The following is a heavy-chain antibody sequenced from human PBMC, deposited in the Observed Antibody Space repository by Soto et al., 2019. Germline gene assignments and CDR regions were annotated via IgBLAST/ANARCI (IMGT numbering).Heavy chain of an antibody. D-gene: IGHD2-15*01. Sequence: QVQLQQWGAGLLKPSETLSLTCAVYGGSFSGYYWSWIRQPPGKGLEWIGEINHRGSTNYNPSLKSRVTISIDTSKNQFYLKLSSVTAADTAVYYCARGREVVAARYFDYWGQGTLVTVSS. CDR2: INHRGST. V-gene: IGHV4-34*01. CDR3: ARGREVVAARYFDY. J-gene: IGHJ4*02. CDR1: GGSFSGYY.